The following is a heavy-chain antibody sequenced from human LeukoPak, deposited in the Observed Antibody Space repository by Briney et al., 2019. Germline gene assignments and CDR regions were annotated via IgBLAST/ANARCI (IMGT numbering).Heavy chain of an antibody. V-gene: IGHV3-30-3*01. D-gene: IGHD1-26*01. CDR2: ISYDGSNK. Sequence: GRSLRLSCAASGFTFSSYAMHWVRQAPGKGLEWVAVISYDGSNKYYADSVKGRFTISRDNSKNTLYLQMNSLRAEDTAVYYCAREKVGVGFDYWGQGTLVTVSS. J-gene: IGHJ4*02. CDR3: AREKVGVGFDY. CDR1: GFTFSSYA.